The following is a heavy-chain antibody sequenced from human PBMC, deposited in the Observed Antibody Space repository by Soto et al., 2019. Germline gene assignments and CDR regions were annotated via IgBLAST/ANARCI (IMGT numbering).Heavy chain of an antibody. V-gene: IGHV4-61*01. D-gene: IGHD6-13*01. J-gene: IGHJ6*02. CDR1: GESVGRGTNY. Sequence: QVQLQESGPGLMKPSGTLSLICSVSGESVGRGTNYWSWVRQAPGRGLEWIGYIFDAATAVYNPSFESRVSTSPDAAKNQVSLKLTSVTAADTAIYYCARDRRGRADGFIYYYGMEVWGQGTSVTVSS. CDR2: IFDAATA. CDR3: ARDRRGRADGFIYYYGMEV.